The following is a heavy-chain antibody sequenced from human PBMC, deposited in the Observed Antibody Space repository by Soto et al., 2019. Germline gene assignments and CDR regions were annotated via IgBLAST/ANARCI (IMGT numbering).Heavy chain of an antibody. CDR1: GGTFSSYT. V-gene: IGHV1-69*04. D-gene: IGHD6-25*01. CDR2: IIPILGIA. J-gene: IGHJ3*02. CDR3: AREQRDAFDI. Sequence: GASVKVSCKASGGTFSSYTISWVRQAPGQGLEWMGRIIPILGIANYAQKFQGRVTITADKSTSTASMELSSLRSEDTAVYYCAREQRDAFDIWGQATMVTVSS.